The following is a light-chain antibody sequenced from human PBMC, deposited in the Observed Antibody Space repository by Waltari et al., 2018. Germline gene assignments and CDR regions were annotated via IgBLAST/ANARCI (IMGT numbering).Light chain of an antibody. Sequence: HLVLTQSPSASASLGASVKLTCTLSSGPSNYAITWHQQQPQRGPRYLMRLNSDGSYNMGDGVPHRFSGSSSGAERYLTISSLQSEDEAEYYCHTWDTGIWVFGGGTKLTVL. CDR2: LNSDGSY. V-gene: IGLV4-69*01. J-gene: IGLJ3*02. CDR1: SGPSNYA. CDR3: HTWDTGIWV.